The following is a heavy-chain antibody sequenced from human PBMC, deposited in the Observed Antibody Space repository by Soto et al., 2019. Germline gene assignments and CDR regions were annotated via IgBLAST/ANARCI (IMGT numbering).Heavy chain of an antibody. CDR3: AKETGTTPSYFDN. V-gene: IGHV3-23*01. D-gene: IGHD1-7*01. CDR1: GFTFSNYA. J-gene: IGHJ4*02. Sequence: EVQLLESGGGFVQPGGSLRVSCAASGFTFSNYAMSWVRQAPGKGLEWVSSISQSGGSTHYTDSVKGRFTIFRDNSKNTLHLHMNRLRAEDTAVYYCAKETGTTPSYFDNWGQGTLVTVSS. CDR2: ISQSGGST.